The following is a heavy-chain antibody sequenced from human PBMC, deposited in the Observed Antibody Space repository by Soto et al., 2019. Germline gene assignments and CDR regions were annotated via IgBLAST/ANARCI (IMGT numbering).Heavy chain of an antibody. V-gene: IGHV3-48*01. CDR2: ISSSSGTI. Sequence: PGGSLRLSCAASGFTFSGYNMNWVRQAPGKGLEWVSYISSSSGTIYYADSVKGRFTISRDNAKNSLYLQMNSLRAEDTAVYYCAKPRGYYDSSGYPTPDYWGQGTLVTAPQ. CDR3: AKPRGYYDSSGYPTPDY. D-gene: IGHD3-22*01. CDR1: GFTFSGYN. J-gene: IGHJ4*02.